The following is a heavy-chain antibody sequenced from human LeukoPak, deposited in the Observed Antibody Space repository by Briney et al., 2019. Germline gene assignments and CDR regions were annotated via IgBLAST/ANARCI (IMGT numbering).Heavy chain of an antibody. CDR1: GFTFSSYA. V-gene: IGHV3-23*01. J-gene: IGHJ6*02. D-gene: IGHD6-13*01. CDR2: ISGSGGST. CDR3: AKSADTRSYYYYGMDV. Sequence: QPGRSLRLSCTASGFTFSSYAMSWVRQAPGKGLEWVSAISGSGGSTYYADSVKGRFTISRDNSKNTLYLQMNSLRAEDTAVYYCAKSADTRSYYYYGMDVWGQGTTVTVSS.